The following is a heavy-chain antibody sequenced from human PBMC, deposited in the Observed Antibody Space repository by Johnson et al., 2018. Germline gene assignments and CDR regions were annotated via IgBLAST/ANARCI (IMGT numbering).Heavy chain of an antibody. V-gene: IGHV3-7*03. J-gene: IGHJ3*02. Sequence: VQLVQSGGDSVQPGGALRLSCAASEFSFRNYWMSWVRQAPGKGLEWVANIKQDGSEKYYVDSVKGRFTISRDNAKKLWYLHMNSLRAEDTARYYCARGRDFYGSGLDAFDIWGQGTMVTVSS. CDR1: EFSFRNYW. CDR2: IKQDGSEK. D-gene: IGHD3-10*01. CDR3: ARGRDFYGSGLDAFDI.